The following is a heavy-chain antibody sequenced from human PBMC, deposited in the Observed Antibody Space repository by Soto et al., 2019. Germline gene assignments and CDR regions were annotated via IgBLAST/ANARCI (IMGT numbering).Heavy chain of an antibody. CDR2: ISAYNGNT. Sequence: ASVKVSCKASGYTFTSYGISWVRQAPGQGLEWMGWISAYNGNTNYAQKLQGRVTMTTDTSTSTAYMELRSLRSDDTAVYYCATVYYDFWSGDWNWCDPWGQGTLVNVSS. CDR3: ATVYYDFWSGDWNWCDP. CDR1: GYTFTSYG. V-gene: IGHV1-18*01. J-gene: IGHJ5*02. D-gene: IGHD3-3*01.